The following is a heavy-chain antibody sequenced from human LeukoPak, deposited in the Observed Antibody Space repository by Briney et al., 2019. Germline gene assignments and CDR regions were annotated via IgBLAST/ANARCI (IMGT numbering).Heavy chain of an antibody. J-gene: IGHJ4*02. D-gene: IGHD2-15*01. CDR1: GGSISSYY. CDR2: IYSSGST. CDR3: ARGSGRPHYFDY. Sequence: SETLSLTCTVSGGSISSYYWSWIRQPAGKGLEWIGRIYSSGSTNYNPSLKSRVSMSVDTSKNQFSLKLSSVTAADTAVYYCARGSGRPHYFDYWGQGTLVTLSS. V-gene: IGHV4-4*07.